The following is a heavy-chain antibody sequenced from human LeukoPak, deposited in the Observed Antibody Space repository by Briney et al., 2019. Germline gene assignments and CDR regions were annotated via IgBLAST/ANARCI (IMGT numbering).Heavy chain of an antibody. D-gene: IGHD4-17*01. CDR1: GFTFSSYS. J-gene: IGHJ3*02. V-gene: IGHV3-48*04. Sequence: GGSLRLSCAASGFTFSSYSMNWVRQAPGKGLEWVSSISSSSSTIYYADSVKGRFTISRDNAKNSLYLQMNSLRAEDTAVYYCARKGRSFDAFDIWGQGTMVTVSS. CDR3: ARKGRSFDAFDI. CDR2: ISSSSSTI.